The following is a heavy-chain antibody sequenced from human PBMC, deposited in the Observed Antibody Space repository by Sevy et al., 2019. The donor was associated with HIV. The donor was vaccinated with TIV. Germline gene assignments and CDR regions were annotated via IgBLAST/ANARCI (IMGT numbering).Heavy chain of an antibody. J-gene: IGHJ4*02. D-gene: IGHD2-2*01. CDR1: GGSISSYY. V-gene: IGHV4-59*01. CDR3: ARGAARYCSSTSCYDFDY. CDR2: IYYSGST. Sequence: SETLSLTCTVSGGSISSYYWSWIRQPPGKGLEWIGYIYYSGSTNYNPSLKSRVTTSVDTSKNQFSLKLSSVTAADTAVYYCARGAARYCSSTSCYDFDYWGQGTLVTVSS.